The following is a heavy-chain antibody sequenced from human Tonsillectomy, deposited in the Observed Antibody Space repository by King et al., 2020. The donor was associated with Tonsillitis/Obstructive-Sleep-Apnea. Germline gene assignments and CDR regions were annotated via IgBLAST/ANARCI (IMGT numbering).Heavy chain of an antibody. Sequence: VQLVESGAEVQKPGASVKVSCKASGYTFTGYYVHWVRQAPGQGLEWMGWINPNTGDTNYAQKFQGRVTMTRVTSISTAYMQLRRLRSDDTAVYYCARGGNDLYGMDVWGQGTTLTVSS. V-gene: IGHV1-2*02. J-gene: IGHJ6*02. CDR2: INPNTGDT. CDR3: ARGGNDLYGMDV. D-gene: IGHD5-12*01. CDR1: GYTFTGYY.